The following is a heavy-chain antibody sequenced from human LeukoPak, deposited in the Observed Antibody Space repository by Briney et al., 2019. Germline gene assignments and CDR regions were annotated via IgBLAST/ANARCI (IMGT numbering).Heavy chain of an antibody. V-gene: IGHV4-39*01. Sequence: SETLSLTCTVSGGSISTSSYYWGWIRQPPGRGLEWIGSIYYSGRTYYKSSLKSRVTISVATSKNQFSLKLSSVTAADTAIYYCARGPRLANAFDIWGQGTMVTFSS. CDR3: ARGPRLANAFDI. J-gene: IGHJ3*02. CDR1: GGSISTSSYY. D-gene: IGHD3-3*02. CDR2: IYYSGRT.